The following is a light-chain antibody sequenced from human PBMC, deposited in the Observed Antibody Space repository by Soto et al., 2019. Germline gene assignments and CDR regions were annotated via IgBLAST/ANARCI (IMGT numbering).Light chain of an antibody. CDR3: CSYTRSGTLI. CDR1: GGDIGDYNY. J-gene: IGLJ1*01. CDR2: DVS. Sequence: QSVLTQPASVSGSPGQSITISCFGTGGDIGDYNYVSWYQQHPGKVPKVIIYDVSNRPSGVSYRFSGTKSGNTASLTVSGLQAEDEADYYCCSYTRSGTLIFGTGTKVTVL. V-gene: IGLV2-14*01.